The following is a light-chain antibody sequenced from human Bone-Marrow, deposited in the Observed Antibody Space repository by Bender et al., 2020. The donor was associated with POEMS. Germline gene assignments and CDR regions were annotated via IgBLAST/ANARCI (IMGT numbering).Light chain of an antibody. J-gene: IGLJ3*02. Sequence: YFLTQPPSVSVAPGQTAKLTCGGDKLGSKGVHWYQQRAGQAPLLVVYDDSDRPSGIPERFSGSKSGNTASLAISGLQADDEAVYYCQSYDSGLTDCAVFGGGTKVTVL. V-gene: IGLV3-21*02. CDR1: KLGSKG. CDR2: DDS. CDR3: QSYDSGLTDCAV.